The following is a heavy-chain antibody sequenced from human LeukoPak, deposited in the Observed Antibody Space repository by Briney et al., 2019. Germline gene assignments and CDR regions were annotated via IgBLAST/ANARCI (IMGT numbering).Heavy chain of an antibody. J-gene: IGHJ4*02. CDR3: AREAKDSGTDY. CDR2: MNPNSGNT. V-gene: IGHV1-8*03. CDR1: GYTFTSYD. Sequence: GASVKVSCKASGYTFTSYDINRVRQATGQGLEWMGWMNPNSGNTGYAQKFQGRVTITRNTSISTAYTELSSLRSEDTAVYYCAREAKDSGTDYWGQGTLVTVSS. D-gene: IGHD2-2*01.